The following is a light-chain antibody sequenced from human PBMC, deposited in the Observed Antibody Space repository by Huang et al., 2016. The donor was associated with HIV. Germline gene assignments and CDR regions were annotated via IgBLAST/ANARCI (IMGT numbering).Light chain of an antibody. CDR3: EQYNYWPLLT. CDR2: DAS. Sequence: EVVLTQSPATLSVSPGEGVTLSCRASHSIGSNLAWYQQKPGQAPRLLIYDASTRATGFSARFSCSGSGTEFSLAIGSLQSADSAVYYCEQYNYWPLLTFGGGTKLEIK. V-gene: IGKV3-15*01. CDR1: HSIGSN. J-gene: IGKJ4*01.